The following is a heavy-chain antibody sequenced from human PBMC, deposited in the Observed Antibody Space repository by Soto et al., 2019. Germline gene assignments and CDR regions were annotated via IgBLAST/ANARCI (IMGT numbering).Heavy chain of an antibody. D-gene: IGHD2-8*01. V-gene: IGHV3-21*01. CDR2: ISVSGDNI. J-gene: IGHJ4*02. CDR1: GFSFKSFN. Sequence: LRLSCLASGFSFKSFNMNWIRRAPGRGLEWVASISVSGDNIYYGDSMQGRFTISRDNSKRSVFLDLNSLRVEDTAVYYCARDLGLLKSMFDYWGQGTLVTVYS. CDR3: ARDLGLLKSMFDY.